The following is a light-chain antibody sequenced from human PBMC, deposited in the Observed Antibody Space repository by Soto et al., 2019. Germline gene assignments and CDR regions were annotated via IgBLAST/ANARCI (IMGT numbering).Light chain of an antibody. V-gene: IGKV3-20*01. CDR3: QQYGSTPFT. Sequence: EIVVTQSPGTLSLSPGERATLSCRASQGVSSNNLAWYQQKPGQAPRLLIYGASSRASDIPDRFSGSGSGTDFTLIISRLEPEDFAMYYCQQYGSTPFTFGPGTKVDVK. CDR2: GAS. J-gene: IGKJ3*01. CDR1: QGVSSNN.